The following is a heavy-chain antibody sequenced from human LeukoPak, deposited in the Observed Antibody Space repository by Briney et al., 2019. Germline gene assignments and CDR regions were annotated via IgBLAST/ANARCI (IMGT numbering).Heavy chain of an antibody. V-gene: IGHV3-66*01. CDR1: GFTFSSNY. CDR3: ARADSSGWYANY. D-gene: IGHD6-19*01. J-gene: IGHJ4*02. Sequence: PGGSLRLSCAASGFTFSSNYMSWVRQAPGKGLEWVSVIYSGGSTYYADSVKGRFTISRDNSKNTLYLQMNSLRAEDTAVYYCARADSSGWYANYWGQGTLVTVSS. CDR2: IYSGGST.